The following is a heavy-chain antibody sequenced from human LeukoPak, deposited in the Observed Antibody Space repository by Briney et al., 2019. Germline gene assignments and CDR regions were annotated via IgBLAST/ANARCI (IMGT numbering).Heavy chain of an antibody. CDR3: AGPGAGFWSGYYYYFDY. D-gene: IGHD3-3*01. V-gene: IGHV3-23*01. CDR1: GFTFSSYA. J-gene: IGHJ4*02. Sequence: GSLRLSCAASGFTFSSYAMSWVRQAPGKGLEWVSAISGSGGSTYYADSVKGRFTISRDNSKNTLYLQMNSLRAEDTAVYYCAGPGAGFWSGYYYYFDYWGQGTLVTVSS. CDR2: ISGSGGST.